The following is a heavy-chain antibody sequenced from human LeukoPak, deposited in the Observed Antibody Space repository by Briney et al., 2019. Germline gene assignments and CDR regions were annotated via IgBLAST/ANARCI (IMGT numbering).Heavy chain of an antibody. J-gene: IGHJ4*01. Sequence: GGSLRLSCEVSGFTFRSYRMHWVRQAPGKGLVWVSRINSDGSSTSYADSVKGRFTISRDNARNTLYLQMNSLRAEDTAVYYCARGWEVPFDYWGQGTLVTVSS. V-gene: IGHV3-74*01. CDR1: GFTFRSYR. D-gene: IGHD1-26*01. CDR2: INSDGSST. CDR3: ARGWEVPFDY.